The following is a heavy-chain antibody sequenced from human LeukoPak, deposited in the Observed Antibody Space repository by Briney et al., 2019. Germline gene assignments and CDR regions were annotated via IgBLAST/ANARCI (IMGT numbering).Heavy chain of an antibody. Sequence: SETLSLTCTVSGGSISSYYWSWIRQPAGKGLEWIGRIYTSGSTNYNPSLKSRVTMSVDTSKNQFSLKLSSVTAADTAVYYCARDAGVAPAFSSSWYYFDYWGQGTLVTVSS. CDR2: IYTSGST. V-gene: IGHV4-4*07. CDR1: GGSISSYY. CDR3: ARDAGVAPAFSSSWYYFDY. D-gene: IGHD6-13*01. J-gene: IGHJ4*02.